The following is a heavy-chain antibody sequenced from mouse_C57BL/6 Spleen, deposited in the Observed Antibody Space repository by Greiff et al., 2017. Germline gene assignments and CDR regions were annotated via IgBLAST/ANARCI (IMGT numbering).Heavy chain of an antibody. D-gene: IGHD1-1*01. CDR3: AREDYYGSSYVGYFDV. Sequence: QVQLQQSGAELVKPGASVKLSCKASGYTFTSYWMHWVKQRPGQGLEWIGMIHPNSGSTNYNEKFKSKATLTVDTSSSTAYMQLSSLTSEDSAVYYCAREDYYGSSYVGYFDVWGTGTTVTVSS. CDR1: GYTFTSYW. V-gene: IGHV1-64*01. J-gene: IGHJ1*03. CDR2: IHPNSGST.